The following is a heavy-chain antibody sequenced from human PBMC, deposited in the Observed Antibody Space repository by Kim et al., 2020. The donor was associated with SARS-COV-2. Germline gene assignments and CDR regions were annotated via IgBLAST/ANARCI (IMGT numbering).Heavy chain of an antibody. J-gene: IGHJ4*02. V-gene: IGHV3-21*01. CDR3: ARDHSGYDVGNDY. Sequence: EASVKGRFTISRDNAKNSLYLQMNSLRAEDTAVYYCARDHSGYDVGNDYWGQGTLVTVSS. D-gene: IGHD5-12*01.